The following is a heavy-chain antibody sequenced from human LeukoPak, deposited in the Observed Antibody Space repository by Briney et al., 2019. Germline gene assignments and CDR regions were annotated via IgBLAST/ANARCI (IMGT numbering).Heavy chain of an antibody. D-gene: IGHD3-22*01. Sequence: ASVKVSCKASGYTFTSYGISWVRQAPGQGLEWMGWISAYNGNTNYAQKLQGRVTMTTDTSTSTAYMELRSLRSDDTAVYYCARVPPTYYYDSSGYHHFDYWGRGTLVTVSS. CDR3: ARVPPTYYYDSSGYHHFDY. CDR1: GYTFTSYG. CDR2: ISAYNGNT. V-gene: IGHV1-18*01. J-gene: IGHJ4*02.